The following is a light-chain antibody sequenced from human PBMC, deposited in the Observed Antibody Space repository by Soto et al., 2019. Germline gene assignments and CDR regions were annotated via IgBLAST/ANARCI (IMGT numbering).Light chain of an antibody. CDR3: QQYKNWPPIT. J-gene: IGKJ5*01. Sequence: EIVMTQSPATLSVSPGERATPSSRASKSITTKLACYNQKPGQSPRLLIYGAYIRATGIPARFSGSGSGTEFTLTISSLQSEDFGTYYCQQYKNWPPITFGQGTRLEIK. CDR1: KSITTK. CDR2: GAY. V-gene: IGKV3-15*01.